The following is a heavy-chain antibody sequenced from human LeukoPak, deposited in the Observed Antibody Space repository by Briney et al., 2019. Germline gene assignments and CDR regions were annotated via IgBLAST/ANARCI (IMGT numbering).Heavy chain of an antibody. CDR3: AKDFHYYLWGSYDVY. CDR2: ISGSGGST. V-gene: IGHV3-23*01. J-gene: IGHJ4*02. Sequence: PGGSLRLSCAASGFTFSSYAMSWVRQSPGKGLEWVSAISGSGGSTYYADSVKGRFTISRDNSKNTLYLQMNSLRAEDTAVYYCAKDFHYYLWGSYDVYWGQGTLVTVSS. D-gene: IGHD3-16*01. CDR1: GFTFSSYA.